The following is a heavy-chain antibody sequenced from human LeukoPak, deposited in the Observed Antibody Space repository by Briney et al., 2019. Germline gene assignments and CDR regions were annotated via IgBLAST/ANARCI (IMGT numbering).Heavy chain of an antibody. Sequence: GGSLRLSCSASGFTFNTYAMHWVRQAPGKGLEYVSAISTDGGGTYYADSVKGRFTISRDNSKNTLSLQMCSLRAEDTAVYYCVKYHNSCYSVWGQGTLVTVSS. V-gene: IGHV3-64D*06. J-gene: IGHJ4*02. CDR1: GFTFNTYA. CDR2: ISTDGGGT. CDR3: VKYHNSCYSV. D-gene: IGHD2-15*01.